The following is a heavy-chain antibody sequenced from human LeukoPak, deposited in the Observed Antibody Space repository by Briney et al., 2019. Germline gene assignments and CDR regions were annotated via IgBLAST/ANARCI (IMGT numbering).Heavy chain of an antibody. CDR1: GFTVSSNY. D-gene: IGHD1-26*01. Sequence: PGGSLRLSCAASGFTVSSNYMSWVRQAPGKGLEWVSVIYSGGSTYYADSVKGRFTISRDNSKNTLYLQMHSLRSDDTAVYYCARDREGDAFDTWGQGTMVTVSS. CDR3: ARDREGDAFDT. J-gene: IGHJ3*02. V-gene: IGHV3-53*05. CDR2: IYSGGST.